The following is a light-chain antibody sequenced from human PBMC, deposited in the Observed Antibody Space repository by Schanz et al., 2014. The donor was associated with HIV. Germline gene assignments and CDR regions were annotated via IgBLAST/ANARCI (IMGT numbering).Light chain of an antibody. V-gene: IGKV3-15*01. CDR3: QQRSDWPIT. Sequence: EIVMTQSPATLYVSPGEGATLSCRASQSISNNLAWYQHKPGQAPRLLIYGAFTRATGIPVRFSGRGSGTEFTLTISSLEPEDFAVYYCQQRSDWPITFGQGTRLEIK. CDR2: GAF. CDR1: QSISNN. J-gene: IGKJ5*01.